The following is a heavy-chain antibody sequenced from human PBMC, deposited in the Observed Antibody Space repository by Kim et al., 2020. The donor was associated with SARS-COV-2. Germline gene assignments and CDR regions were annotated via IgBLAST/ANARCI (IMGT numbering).Heavy chain of an antibody. Sequence: GGSLRLSCAASGFTFSSYAMSWVRQAPGKGLEWVSAISGSGGSTYYADSVKGRFTISRDNSKNTLYLQMNSLRAEDTAVYYCAKCWYDYVWGSYRPVSFDYWGQGTLVTVSS. V-gene: IGHV3-23*01. D-gene: IGHD3-16*02. CDR3: AKCWYDYVWGSYRPVSFDY. J-gene: IGHJ4*02. CDR1: GFTFSSYA. CDR2: ISGSGGST.